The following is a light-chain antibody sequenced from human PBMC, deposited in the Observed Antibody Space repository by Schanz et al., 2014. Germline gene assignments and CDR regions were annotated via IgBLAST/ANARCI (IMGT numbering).Light chain of an antibody. V-gene: IGKV3-20*01. Sequence: EIVLTQSPGTLSLSPGERATLSCRASQSVSSTYLAWYQQKPGQAPRLLIYGASSRATGIPDRFSGSGSGTDFTLTISRLEPEDFAVYYCQQYGGSPLTFGQGTRLEIE. J-gene: IGKJ5*01. CDR3: QQYGGSPLT. CDR2: GAS. CDR1: QSVSSTY.